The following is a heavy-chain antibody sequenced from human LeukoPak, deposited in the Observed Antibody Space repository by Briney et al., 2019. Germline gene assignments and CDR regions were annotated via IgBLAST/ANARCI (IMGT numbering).Heavy chain of an antibody. D-gene: IGHD3-10*01. CDR1: GYTFTGYY. Sequence: ASVKVSCKASGYTFTGYYMHWVRQAPGQGLEWMGWINPNSGGTNYAQKFQGRVTMTRDTSISTAYMGLSRLRSDDTAVYYCARSYGSGSSYFDYWGQGTLVTVSS. J-gene: IGHJ4*02. CDR3: ARSYGSGSSYFDY. CDR2: INPNSGGT. V-gene: IGHV1-2*02.